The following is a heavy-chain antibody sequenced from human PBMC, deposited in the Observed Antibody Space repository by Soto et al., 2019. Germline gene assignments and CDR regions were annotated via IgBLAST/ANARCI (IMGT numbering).Heavy chain of an antibody. CDR2: IYHTGST. CDR3: ARAVAFGATRMDVFH. D-gene: IGHD1-26*01. V-gene: IGHV4-61*03. J-gene: IGHJ4*02. CDR1: GDSVGSGSYY. Sequence: QVHLQEWGAGLVRPSETLSLTCAVFGDSVGSGSYYWAWIRQPPGKGLEFVGHIYHTGSTNYNPSLMNRHTLSVDTSMNHFSLRLRSVTAADTSRYYCARAVAFGATRMDVFHWGQGALVTVSS.